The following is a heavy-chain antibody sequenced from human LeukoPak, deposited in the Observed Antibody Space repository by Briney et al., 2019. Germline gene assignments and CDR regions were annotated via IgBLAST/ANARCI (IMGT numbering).Heavy chain of an antibody. CDR2: GKSETDGGTA. D-gene: IGHD3-22*01. CDR3: ASHSAHYDSSPPEWYFGL. CDR1: GVTISNAW. V-gene: IGHV3-15*01. Sequence: GGSLRLSCAVSGVTISNAWMSWVCQGPGPGQEWVGSGKSETDGGTADYAAPVRGRFTISRDDSKNTLYMQMNSLRAEDTAVYYCASHSAHYDSSPPEWYFGLWGRGTLVTVSS. J-gene: IGHJ2*01.